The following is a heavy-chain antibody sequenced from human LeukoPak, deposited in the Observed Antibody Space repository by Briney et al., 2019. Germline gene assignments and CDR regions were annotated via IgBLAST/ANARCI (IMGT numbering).Heavy chain of an antibody. CDR2: ISGSGGST. CDR1: GFTFSSYA. J-gene: IGHJ3*02. V-gene: IGHV3-23*01. D-gene: IGHD3-3*01. Sequence: GGSLRLSCAASGFTFSSYAMSWVRQAPGKGLEWVSAISGSGGSTYYADSVKGRFTISRDNSKNTLYLQMNSLRAEDTAVYYCAKDWTIFGVVILDDAFDIWGQGTMVTVSS. CDR3: AKDWTIFGVVILDDAFDI.